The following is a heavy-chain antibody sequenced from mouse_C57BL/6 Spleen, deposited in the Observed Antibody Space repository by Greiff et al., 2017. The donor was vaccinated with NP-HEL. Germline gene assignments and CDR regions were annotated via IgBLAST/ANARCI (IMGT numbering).Heavy chain of an antibody. D-gene: IGHD3-2*02. CDR2: IYPGDGDT. CDR3: ARKGAAQATRAMDY. Sequence: VQLQESGAELVKPGASVKISCKASGYAFSSYWMNWVKQRPGKGLEWIGQIYPGDGDTNYNGKFKGKATLTADKSSSTAYMQLSSLTSEDSAVYFCARKGAAQATRAMDYWGQGTSVTVSS. V-gene: IGHV1-80*01. CDR1: GYAFSSYW. J-gene: IGHJ4*01.